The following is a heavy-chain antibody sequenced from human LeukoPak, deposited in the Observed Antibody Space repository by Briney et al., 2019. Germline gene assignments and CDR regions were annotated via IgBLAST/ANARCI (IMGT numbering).Heavy chain of an antibody. Sequence: GGSLRLSCAPSRFTFDDYAMHWVRQAPGEGVERVSGICWNIGSIGYADSLKGRFTISRDNAKNSLYLQMNSLRAEDTALYYCAKGGYYYESSGYHWGQGALVTVSS. V-gene: IGHV3-9*01. CDR3: AKGGYYYESSGYH. D-gene: IGHD3-22*01. CDR2: ICWNIGSI. J-gene: IGHJ5*02. CDR1: RFTFDDYA.